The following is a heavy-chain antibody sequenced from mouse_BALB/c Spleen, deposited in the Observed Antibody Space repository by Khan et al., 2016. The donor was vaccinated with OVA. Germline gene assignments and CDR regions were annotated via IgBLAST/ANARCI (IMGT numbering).Heavy chain of an antibody. CDR1: VYTFTNYG. Sequence: QIQLVQSGPELKKPGETVKISCKASVYTFTNYGMNWVKQAPGKGLKWMGWINTYTGEPTYADDFTGRFAFSLETSASTAYLQINNLKNEDTATYFCARVGYNGTMDYWGQGTSVTVSS. CDR3: ARVGYNGTMDY. J-gene: IGHJ4*01. V-gene: IGHV9-3-1*01. D-gene: IGHD2-14*01. CDR2: INTYTGEP.